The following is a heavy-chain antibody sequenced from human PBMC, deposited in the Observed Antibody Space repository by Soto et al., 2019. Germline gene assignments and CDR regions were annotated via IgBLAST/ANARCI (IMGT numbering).Heavy chain of an antibody. V-gene: IGHV3-30-3*01. CDR1: GFTFSSYA. Sequence: GGSLRLSCAASGFTFSSYAMHWARQAPGKGLEWVAVISYDGSNKYYADSVKGRFTISRDNSKNTLYLQMNSLRAEDTAVYYCARDHIAPTILFDSWGQGTLVTVSS. CDR2: ISYDGSNK. J-gene: IGHJ4*02. D-gene: IGHD5-12*01. CDR3: ARDHIAPTILFDS.